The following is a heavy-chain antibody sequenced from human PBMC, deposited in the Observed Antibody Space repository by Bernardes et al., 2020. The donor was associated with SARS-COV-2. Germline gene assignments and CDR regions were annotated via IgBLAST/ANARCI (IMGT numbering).Heavy chain of an antibody. CDR1: GVPIRSSYW. Sequence: SETLSLTCDVSGVPIRSSYWWSWSRQSPEKGLEWIAEIHHTGTTSQNPSLKSRVTISMDRSKNQFYLKMNSVTAADTAVYYCAAVGDPTVRWFDPWGQGTLVTVSS. D-gene: IGHD3-16*01. CDR2: IHHTGTT. V-gene: IGHV4-4*02. CDR3: AAVGDPTVRWFDP. J-gene: IGHJ5*02.